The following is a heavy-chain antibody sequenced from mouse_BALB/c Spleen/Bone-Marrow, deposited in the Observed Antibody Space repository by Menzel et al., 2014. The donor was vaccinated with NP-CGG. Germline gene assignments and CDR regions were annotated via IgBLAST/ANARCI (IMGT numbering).Heavy chain of an antibody. J-gene: IGHJ3*01. CDR1: GFNIKDTY. CDR3: AMITTGAWFAY. D-gene: IGHD2-4*01. CDR2: IDLANGST. Sequence: EVQLQQSGAELVKPGASVKLSCTASGFNIKDTYMHWVKQRPEQGLLWIGRIDLANGSTKYDPKFQGKATITADTSSSTAYLQHSSLTSEDTAVYYCAMITTGAWFAYRGQGTLVTVSA. V-gene: IGHV14-3*02.